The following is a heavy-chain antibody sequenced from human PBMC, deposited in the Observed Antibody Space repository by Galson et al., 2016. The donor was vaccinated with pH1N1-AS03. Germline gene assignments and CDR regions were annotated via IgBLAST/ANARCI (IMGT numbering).Heavy chain of an antibody. CDR2: INPDASST. D-gene: IGHD6-6*01. CDR1: GFPFSTYW. V-gene: IGHV3-74*01. J-gene: IGHJ2*01. Sequence: SLRLSCAASGFPFSTYWMHWVRQAPGKGLEWVSRINPDASSTNYAESVKGRFTISRDNAKNTVYLQINSLRAEDTAVYYCVRDRELVRWGRGTLVTVTS. CDR3: VRDRELVR.